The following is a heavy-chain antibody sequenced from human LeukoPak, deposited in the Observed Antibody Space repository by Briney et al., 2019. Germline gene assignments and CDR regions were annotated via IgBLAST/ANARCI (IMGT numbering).Heavy chain of an antibody. Sequence: GGSLRLSCAASGFTFSSYWMSWVRQAPGKGLEWVANIKQDGSEKYYVDSVKGRFTISRDNAKNSLYLQMNSLRAEDAAVYYCARVVVIAYFDYWGQGTLVTVSS. CDR2: IKQDGSEK. V-gene: IGHV3-7*01. D-gene: IGHD3-22*01. CDR3: ARVVVIAYFDY. J-gene: IGHJ4*02. CDR1: GFTFSSYW.